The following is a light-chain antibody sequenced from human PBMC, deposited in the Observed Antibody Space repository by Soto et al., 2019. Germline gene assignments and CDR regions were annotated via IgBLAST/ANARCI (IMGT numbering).Light chain of an antibody. V-gene: IGKV3-11*01. CDR3: QQRSDWPPT. J-gene: IGKJ1*01. CDR2: DAS. CDR1: QSVSNN. Sequence: EIVMTQSPATRSLSPGERATLSWRASQSVSNNLAWYQQKPGQAPRLLIYDASTRATGIPARFSGSGSGTDFTLTISRLETEDLAVYYCQQRSDWPPTFCQGTKVDIK.